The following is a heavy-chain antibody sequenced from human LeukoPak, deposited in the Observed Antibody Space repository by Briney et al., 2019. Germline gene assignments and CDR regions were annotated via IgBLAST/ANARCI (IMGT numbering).Heavy chain of an antibody. D-gene: IGHD2-21*01. Sequence: PSETLSLTCTVSGGSISSGSYYWSWIRQPAGKGLEWIGRIYTSGSTNYNPSLKSRVTISVDTSKNQFSLKLSSVTAADTAVYYCARDLRWLAYWGQGTLVTVSS. CDR3: ARDLRWLAY. J-gene: IGHJ4*02. CDR2: IYTSGST. CDR1: GGSISSGSYY. V-gene: IGHV4-61*02.